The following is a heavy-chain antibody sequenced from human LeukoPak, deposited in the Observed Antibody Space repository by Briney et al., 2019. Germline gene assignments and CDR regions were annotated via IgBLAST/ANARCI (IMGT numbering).Heavy chain of an antibody. Sequence: SSVKVSCKASGGTFSSYAISWVRQAPGQGLEWMGRNIPIFGTANYAQKFQGRVTITTDESTSTAYMELSSLRSEDTAVYYCASEIRRDGYNWDDAFDIWGQGTMATVSS. V-gene: IGHV1-69*05. CDR3: ASEIRRDGYNWDDAFDI. D-gene: IGHD5-24*01. CDR2: NIPIFGTA. J-gene: IGHJ3*02. CDR1: GGTFSSYA.